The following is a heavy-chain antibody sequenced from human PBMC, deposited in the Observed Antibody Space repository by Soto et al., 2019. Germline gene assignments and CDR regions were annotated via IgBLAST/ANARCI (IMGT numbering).Heavy chain of an antibody. CDR3: ARLLVREFYYNGIDV. CDR2: IYPGDSDA. V-gene: IGHV5-51*01. J-gene: IGHJ6*02. Sequence: GESLKISCKGSGYSFTSYWIGWVRQMPGKGLEWMGIIYPGDSDARYSPSFQGQVTISADKSISTAYLQWSSLKASDTAMYYCARLLVREFYYNGIDVWGQGTTVTVSS. CDR1: GYSFTSYW. D-gene: IGHD3-10*01.